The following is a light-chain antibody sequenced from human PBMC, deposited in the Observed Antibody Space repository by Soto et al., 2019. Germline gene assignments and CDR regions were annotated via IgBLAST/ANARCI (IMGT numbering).Light chain of an antibody. V-gene: IGKV1-9*01. Sequence: EIQMAQSPSALAASLGDRVTVTCGASQTISTYLNWYQQKPGKAPDLLIYSASTLQSGVPSRFSGSGSETEFSLTIRALQPEDFATYYCHQLSRYPHTFGGGTKVDIK. CDR1: QTISTY. CDR2: SAS. J-gene: IGKJ4*01. CDR3: HQLSRYPHT.